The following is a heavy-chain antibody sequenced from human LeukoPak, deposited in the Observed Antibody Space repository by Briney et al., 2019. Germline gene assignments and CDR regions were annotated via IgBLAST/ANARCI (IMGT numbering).Heavy chain of an antibody. CDR1: GYTLTELS. V-gene: IGHV1-24*01. CDR2: FDPEDGET. Sequence: ASVKVPCKVSGYTLTELSMHWVRQAPGKGLEWMGGFDPEDGETIYAQKFQGRVTMTEDTSTDTAYMELSSLRSEDTAVYYCATENWGKNWFDPWGQGTLVTVSS. D-gene: IGHD7-27*01. J-gene: IGHJ5*02. CDR3: ATENWGKNWFDP.